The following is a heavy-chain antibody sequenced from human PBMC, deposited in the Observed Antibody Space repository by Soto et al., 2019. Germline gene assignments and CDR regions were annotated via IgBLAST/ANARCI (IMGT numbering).Heavy chain of an antibody. CDR3: ARVGEVAARTFDY. D-gene: IGHD6-6*01. CDR2: ISSSGST. CDR1: GGSINDFY. J-gene: IGHJ4*02. Sequence: SETLSLTCTVSGGSINDFYCSWIRQPPGKGLEWIGYISSSGSTDYNPSLKGRVTITVDTSKNQFSLKLRSVTAADTAVYYCARVGEVAARTFDYWGQGTLVTVSS. V-gene: IGHV4-59*01.